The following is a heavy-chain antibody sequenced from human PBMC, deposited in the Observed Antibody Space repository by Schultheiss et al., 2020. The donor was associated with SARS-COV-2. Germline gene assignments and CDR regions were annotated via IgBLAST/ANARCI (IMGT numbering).Heavy chain of an antibody. V-gene: IGHV4-39*07. CDR3: EREEGGDYGDHKYYYGMDV. Sequence: SETLSLTCTVSGCSISSSSYYWVWIRQPPGKGLEWIGSIYYSGSTHYNPSLKSRVTISVDTSKNQYSLKLSYVTAADTAVYYCEREEGGDYGDHKYYYGMDVWGQGTTVTVSS. CDR2: IYYSGST. D-gene: IGHD4/OR15-4a*01. J-gene: IGHJ6*02. CDR1: GCSISSSSYY.